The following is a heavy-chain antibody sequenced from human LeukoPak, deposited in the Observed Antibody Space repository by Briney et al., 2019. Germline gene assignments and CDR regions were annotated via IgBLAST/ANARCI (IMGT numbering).Heavy chain of an antibody. CDR2: ISGRSTDI. V-gene: IGHV3-21*01. CDR3: ARRDYYDSSGYDY. Sequence: GGSLRLSCAASGFTFSNYAMNWVRQAPGKGREWVSSISGRSTDIYYADSVKGRFTISRDNAKNSLYLQMNSLRAEGTAVYYCARRDYYDSSGYDYWGQGTLVTVSS. CDR1: GFTFSNYA. J-gene: IGHJ4*02. D-gene: IGHD3-22*01.